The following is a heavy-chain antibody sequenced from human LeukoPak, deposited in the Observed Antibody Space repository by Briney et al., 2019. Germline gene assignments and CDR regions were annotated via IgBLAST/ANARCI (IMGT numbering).Heavy chain of an antibody. CDR2: MYHSGST. CDR1: GYSISSGYH. Sequence: SETLSLTYAVSGYSISSGYHWGWIRQSPGKGLEWIGFMYHSGSTYYDPSLKSRVTISVDTSKNQFSLKLSSVTAADTAVYYCARRIVSSSSGFDYWGQGTLVTVSS. V-gene: IGHV4-38-2*01. D-gene: IGHD6-6*01. CDR3: ARRIVSSSSGFDY. J-gene: IGHJ4*02.